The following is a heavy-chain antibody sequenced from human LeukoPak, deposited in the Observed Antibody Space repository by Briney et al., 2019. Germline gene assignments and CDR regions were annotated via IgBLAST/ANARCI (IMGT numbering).Heavy chain of an antibody. CDR3: ARGYTSGWYYFDY. Sequence: GGSLRLSCAASGFTFSSSWMHWVCQAPGKGLVWVSRINSDGSTTSYADSVKGRFTTSRDNAKNTLYLQMNSLRAEDTAVYYCARGYTSGWYYFDYWGQGTLVTVSS. J-gene: IGHJ4*02. D-gene: IGHD6-19*01. CDR1: GFTFSSSW. CDR2: INSDGSTT. V-gene: IGHV3-74*01.